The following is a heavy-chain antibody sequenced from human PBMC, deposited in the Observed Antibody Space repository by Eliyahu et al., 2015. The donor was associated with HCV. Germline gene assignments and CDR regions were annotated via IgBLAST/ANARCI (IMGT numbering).Heavy chain of an antibody. CDR2: IYYSGST. Sequence: QVQLQESGPGLVKPSETLSLTCTVSGGSXSSSYWRWIRQPPGKGLEWIAYIYYSGSTNYNPSLKSRVTISVDTSKNQFSLKLSSVTAADTAVYYCASGGGGIAVAGTGGWFDPWGQGTLVTVSS. V-gene: IGHV4-59*01. J-gene: IGHJ5*02. CDR3: ASGGGGIAVAGTGGWFDP. D-gene: IGHD6-19*01. CDR1: GGSXSSSY.